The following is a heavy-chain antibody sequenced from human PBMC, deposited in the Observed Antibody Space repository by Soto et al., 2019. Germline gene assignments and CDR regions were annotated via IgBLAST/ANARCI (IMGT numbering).Heavy chain of an antibody. Sequence: GASVKVSCKASGYTFTSYGISWVRQAPGQGLEWVGWISAYNGNTNYAQKLQGRVTMTTDTSTSTAYTELRSLRSDDTAVYYCARATYYYGSGSPSPYYFDYWGQGTLVTVSS. V-gene: IGHV1-18*01. CDR3: ARATYYYGSGSPSPYYFDY. CDR2: ISAYNGNT. D-gene: IGHD3-10*01. J-gene: IGHJ4*02. CDR1: GYTFTSYG.